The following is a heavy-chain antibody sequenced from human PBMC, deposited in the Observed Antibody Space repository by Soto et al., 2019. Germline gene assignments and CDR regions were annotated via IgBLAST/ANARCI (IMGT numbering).Heavy chain of an antibody. Sequence: EVQLVESGGGLVQPGRSLRLSCAASGFTFDDYAMHWVRQPPGNGLEWVSGTSRNSGSIGYADSVKGRFTISRDNAKNSLYLQMNSLRGEDTALYYCARTYYYDSKGAFDVWGQGTKVTVSS. CDR3: ARTYYYDSKGAFDV. V-gene: IGHV3-9*01. J-gene: IGHJ3*01. CDR2: TSRNSGSI. CDR1: GFTFDDYA. D-gene: IGHD3-22*01.